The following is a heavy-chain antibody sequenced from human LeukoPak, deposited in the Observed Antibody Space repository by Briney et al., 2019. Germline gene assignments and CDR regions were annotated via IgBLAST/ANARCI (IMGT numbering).Heavy chain of an antibody. J-gene: IGHJ4*02. V-gene: IGHV4-59*01. CDR1: GGSISSYY. D-gene: IGHD6-13*01. CDR2: IYYSGTT. Sequence: SETLSLTCPVSGGSISSYYWSWIRQPPGKGLEWIGYIYYSGTTNYNPSLKSRVTISVDTSKNQFSLKLSSVTTADTAVYYCARGVYIAAAQYGYWGQGTLVTVSS. CDR3: ARGVYIAAAQYGY.